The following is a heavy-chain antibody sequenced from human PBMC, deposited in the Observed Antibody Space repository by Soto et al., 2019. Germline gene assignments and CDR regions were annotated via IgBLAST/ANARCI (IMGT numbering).Heavy chain of an antibody. CDR2: MNPNSGNT. Sequence: QVQLVQSGAEVKKPGASVKVSCKASGYTFTNYDINWVRQATGQGLEWMGWMNPNSGNTGYAEKFQGRVTMTRNTSIRTAYMELSSLRSEDTAVYYCARFYCSGGSCYGSGYYYGMDVWGQGTTVTVSS. J-gene: IGHJ6*02. CDR1: GYTFTNYD. CDR3: ARFYCSGGSCYGSGYYYGMDV. D-gene: IGHD2-15*01. V-gene: IGHV1-8*01.